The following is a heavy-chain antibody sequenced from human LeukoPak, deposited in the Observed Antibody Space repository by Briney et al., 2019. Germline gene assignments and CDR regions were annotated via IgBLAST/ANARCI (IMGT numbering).Heavy chain of an antibody. CDR2: ISGSDGST. D-gene: IGHD2-2*01. CDR3: AKVETSGGANCYALDY. CDR1: GFAFSSYA. Sequence: GGSLRLSCAASGFAFSSYAMTWVRQAPDKGLEWVSAISGSDGSTYYADSVKGRFTISRDDSQNTLYLQMNSLSAEDTAVYYCAKVETSGGANCYALDYWGQGTLVTVSS. J-gene: IGHJ4*02. V-gene: IGHV3-23*01.